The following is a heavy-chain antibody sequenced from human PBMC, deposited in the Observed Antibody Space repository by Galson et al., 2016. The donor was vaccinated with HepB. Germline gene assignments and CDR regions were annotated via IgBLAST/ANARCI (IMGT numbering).Heavy chain of an antibody. CDR3: ARGGFLEWLFYPMDV. CDR1: RFTFSRYS. CDR2: ISYGGTNK. V-gene: IGHV3-30-3*01. J-gene: IGHJ6*02. D-gene: IGHD3-3*01. Sequence: SLRLSCAASRFTFSRYSMHWVRQAPGRQAPGKGLEWVAVISYGGTNKYYADSVKGRFTISRDNSKNTLYLQMNSLRPEDTAVYYCARGGFLEWLFYPMDVWGQGTTVSVSS.